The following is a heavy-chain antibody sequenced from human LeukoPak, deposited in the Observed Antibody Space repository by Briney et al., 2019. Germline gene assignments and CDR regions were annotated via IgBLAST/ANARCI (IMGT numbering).Heavy chain of an antibody. Sequence: SETLSLTCTVSGGSISSSSYYWGWIRQPPGKGLEWIGSIYYSGSTYYNPSLKSRVTISVDTSKNQFSLKLSSVTAADTAVYYCARDRFGEIRGCENWFDPWGQGTLVTVSS. D-gene: IGHD3-10*01. CDR2: IYYSGST. J-gene: IGHJ5*02. CDR3: ARDRFGEIRGCENWFDP. V-gene: IGHV4-39*07. CDR1: GGSISSSSYY.